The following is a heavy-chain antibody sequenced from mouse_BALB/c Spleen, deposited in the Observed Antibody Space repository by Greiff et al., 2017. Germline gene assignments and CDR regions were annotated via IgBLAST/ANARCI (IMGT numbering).Heavy chain of an antibody. CDR1: GYTFTSYV. D-gene: IGHD2-2*01. V-gene: IGHV1-14*01. CDR3: ARIYYGYDKAMDY. Sequence: LVESGPELVKPGASVKMSCKASGYTFTSYVMHWVKQKPGQGLEWIGYINPYNDGTKYNEKFKGKATLTSDKSSSTAYMELSSLTSEDSAVYYCARIYYGYDKAMDYWGQGTSVTVSS. CDR2: INPYNDGT. J-gene: IGHJ4*01.